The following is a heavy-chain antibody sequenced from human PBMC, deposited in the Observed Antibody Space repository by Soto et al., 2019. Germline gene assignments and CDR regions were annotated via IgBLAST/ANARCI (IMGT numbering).Heavy chain of an antibody. J-gene: IGHJ6*02. D-gene: IGHD2-2*01. CDR2: IIPIFGTA. Sequence: SVKVSCKASGGTLSSYAISWVRQAPGQGLEWMGGIIPIFGTANYAQKSQGRVTITADESTSTAYMELSSLRSEDTAVYYCAREVGYCSSTSCYQNYYYYGMDVWGQGTTVTVSS. CDR1: GGTLSSYA. V-gene: IGHV1-69*13. CDR3: AREVGYCSSTSCYQNYYYYGMDV.